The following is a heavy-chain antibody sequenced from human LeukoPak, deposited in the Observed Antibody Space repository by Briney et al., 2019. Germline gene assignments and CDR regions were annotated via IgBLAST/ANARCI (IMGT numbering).Heavy chain of an antibody. CDR3: ARSRYSYGPPDY. D-gene: IGHD5-18*01. V-gene: IGHV1-69*05. J-gene: IGHJ4*02. CDR2: IIPIFGTA. CDR1: GGTFSSYA. Sequence: SVKVSCKASGGTFSSYAISWVRLAPGQGLEWMGGIIPIFGTANYAQKFQGRVTMTRDTSTSTVYMELSSLRSEDTAVYYCARSRYSYGPPDYWGQGTLVTVSS.